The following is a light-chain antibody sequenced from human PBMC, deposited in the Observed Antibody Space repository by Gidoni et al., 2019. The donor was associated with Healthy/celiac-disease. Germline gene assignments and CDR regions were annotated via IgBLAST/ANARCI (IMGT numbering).Light chain of an antibody. CDR1: QSISSY. J-gene: IGKJ4*01. CDR3: QQSYSTPLT. CDR2: AAS. V-gene: IGKV1-39*01. Sequence: DIQMTQSPSSLSASVGDRVTITCRASQSISSYLNWYQQKPGKAPKLLLYAASSLQSGVPSRFSGSGSGTDFTLTSSSLQPEEFATYYCQQSYSTPLTFGGGTKVEIK.